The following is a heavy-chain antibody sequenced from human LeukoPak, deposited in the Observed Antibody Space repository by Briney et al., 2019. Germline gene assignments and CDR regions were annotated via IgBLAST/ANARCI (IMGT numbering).Heavy chain of an antibody. J-gene: IGHJ4*02. V-gene: IGHV1-24*01. CDR2: SDPEDGER. Sequence: ASVMVSCEVSGKTLSDLSIHWLRQPPGKGLEWLGGSDPEDGERIYAQMFQGRVTMTEDTSIDTAYMELSSLRSEDTAVYYCVTGFTTMAVDYFDYWGQGTLVTVSP. CDR1: GKTLSDLS. D-gene: IGHD5-18*01. CDR3: VTGFTTMAVDYFDY.